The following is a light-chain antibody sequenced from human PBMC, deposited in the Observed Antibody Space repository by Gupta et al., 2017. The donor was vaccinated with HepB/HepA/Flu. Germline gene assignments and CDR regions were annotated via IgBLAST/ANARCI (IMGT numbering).Light chain of an antibody. V-gene: IGLV6-57*03. Sequence: FMLTQPHSVSESPGKTVTLPCTRSRANIASNYVQWYPQRPGSAPTTVLYDDNHRPSGGPDRFAGSIDSSSNSASLTIAGLKTEDEADYYCQSYDSNNVVFGGVTKLTVL. CDR3: QSYDSNNVV. CDR2: DDN. J-gene: IGLJ2*01. CDR1: RANIASNY.